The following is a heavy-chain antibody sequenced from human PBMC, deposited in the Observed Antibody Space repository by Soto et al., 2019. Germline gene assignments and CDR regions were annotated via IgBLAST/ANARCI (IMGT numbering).Heavy chain of an antibody. CDR1: GFTFSSYG. J-gene: IGHJ4*02. Sequence: PGGSLRVGCAASGFTFSSYGMHWVRQAPGKGLEWVAVISYDGSNKYYADSVKGRFTISRDNSKNTLYLQMNSLRAEDTAVYYCAKDNFRYCSGGSCYLFDYWGQGTLVTVSS. V-gene: IGHV3-30*18. CDR3: AKDNFRYCSGGSCYLFDY. CDR2: ISYDGSNK. D-gene: IGHD2-15*01.